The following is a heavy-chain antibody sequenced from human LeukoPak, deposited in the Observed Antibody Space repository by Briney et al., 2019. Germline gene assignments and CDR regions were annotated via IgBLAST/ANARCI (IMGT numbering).Heavy chain of an antibody. Sequence: GESLKISCKGSGYSLTSYWIGWVRQMPGKGLEWMGIIYPGDSDTRYSPSFQGQVTISADKSISTAYLQWSSLKASDTAMYYCARWRWLQLDYFDYWGQGTLVTVSS. CDR1: GYSLTSYW. CDR3: ARWRWLQLDYFDY. V-gene: IGHV5-51*01. D-gene: IGHD5-24*01. CDR2: IYPGDSDT. J-gene: IGHJ4*02.